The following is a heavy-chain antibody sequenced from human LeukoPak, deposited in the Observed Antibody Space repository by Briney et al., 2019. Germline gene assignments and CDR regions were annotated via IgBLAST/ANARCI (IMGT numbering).Heavy chain of an antibody. CDR1: GGSISSSSYY. J-gene: IGHJ6*03. CDR2: IYYSGSP. Sequence: SETLSLTCTVSGGSISSSSYYWGWIRQPPGKGLEWIGSIYYSGSPYYNPSLKSRVTISVDTSKNQFSLKLSSVTAAETAVYYCASTTTEPYYYYYMDVWGKGTTVTVSS. CDR3: ASTTTEPYYYYYMDV. D-gene: IGHD4-11*01. V-gene: IGHV4-39*07.